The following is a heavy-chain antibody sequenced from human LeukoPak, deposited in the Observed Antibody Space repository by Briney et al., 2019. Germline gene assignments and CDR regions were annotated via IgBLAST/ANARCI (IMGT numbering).Heavy chain of an antibody. CDR1: GGSISSSSYY. V-gene: IGHV4-39*07. CDR3: ARESYGYSYGGFDY. CDR2: IYYSGST. J-gene: IGHJ4*02. D-gene: IGHD5-18*01. Sequence: SETLSLTCTVSGGSISSSSYYWGWIRQPPGKGLEWIGSIYYSGSTYYNPPLKSRVTISVDTSKNQFSLKLSSVTAADTAVYYCARESYGYSYGGFDYWGQGTLVTVSS.